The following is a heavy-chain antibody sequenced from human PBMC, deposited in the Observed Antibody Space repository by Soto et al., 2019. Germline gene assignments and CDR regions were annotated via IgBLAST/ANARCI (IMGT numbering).Heavy chain of an antibody. V-gene: IGHV4-59*01. J-gene: IGHJ5*02. CDR2: IYYSGST. CDR1: GGPISSYY. CDR3: ARGRYYYGSGSYEWFDP. D-gene: IGHD3-10*01. Sequence: PSETLSLTCTVSGGPISSYYWSWIRRPLGKGLEWIGYIYYSGSTNYNPSLKSRVTISVDTSKNQFSLKLSSVTAADTAVYSCARGRYYYGSGSYEWFDPWGQGTLVTVS.